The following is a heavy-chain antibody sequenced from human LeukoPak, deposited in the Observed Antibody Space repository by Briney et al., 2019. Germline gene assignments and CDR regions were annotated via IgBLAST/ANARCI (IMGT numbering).Heavy chain of an antibody. J-gene: IGHJ4*02. CDR3: AKDRGYSYGFDY. D-gene: IGHD5-18*01. V-gene: IGHV3-23*01. Sequence: GGSLRLSCAASGFTFSSYGMSWVRQAPGKGLEWVSAISGSGGSTYYADSVKGRFTISRDNSKNTLYLQMDSLRAEDTAVYYCAKDRGYSYGFDYWGQGTLVTVSS. CDR1: GFTFSSYG. CDR2: ISGSGGST.